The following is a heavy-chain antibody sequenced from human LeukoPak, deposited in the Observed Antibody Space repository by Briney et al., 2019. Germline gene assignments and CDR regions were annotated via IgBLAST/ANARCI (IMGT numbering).Heavy chain of an antibody. J-gene: IGHJ4*02. CDR2: ISYDGSNK. Sequence: GGSLRLSCEVSGFTFSSNAMHWVRQAPGTGLEWVAVISYDGSNKNFAHSVKGRFTVSRDNSKHTLYLHMNSLRSDDTAMYYCATGGKFDFWSGYHIDNWGQGTLVTVSS. CDR3: ATGGKFDFWSGYHIDN. V-gene: IGHV3-30*04. CDR1: GFTFSSNA. D-gene: IGHD3-3*01.